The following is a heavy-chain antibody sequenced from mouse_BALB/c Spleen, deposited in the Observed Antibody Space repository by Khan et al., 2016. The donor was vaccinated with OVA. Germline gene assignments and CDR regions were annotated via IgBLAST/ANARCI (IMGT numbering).Heavy chain of an antibody. D-gene: IGHD1-1*01. V-gene: IGHV5-6*01. CDR1: GFTFSTYG. CDR2: VSTGGGYT. Sequence: EVELVESGGDLVKPGESLKLSCAASGFTFSTYGMSWVRQTPDKRLEWVATVSTGGGYTYYPDSVKGRFTISRDNAKNTLYLQMSGLKSEDTAMFYCTRLAYYYDSEGFAYWGQGTLDTVSA. CDR3: TRLAYYYDSEGFAY. J-gene: IGHJ3*01.